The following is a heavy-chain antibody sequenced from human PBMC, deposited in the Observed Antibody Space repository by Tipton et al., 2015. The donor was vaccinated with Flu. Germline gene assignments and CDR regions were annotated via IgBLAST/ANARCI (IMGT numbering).Heavy chain of an antibody. CDR3: ARSIAAPPGMDV. Sequence: SLRLSCAASGFTFSSYEMNWVRQAPGKGLEWVSYISSSGSTIYYADSVKGRFTISRDNAKNSLYLQMNSLRAEDTAVYYCARSIAAPPGMDVWGQGTTVTVSS. CDR2: ISSSGSTI. D-gene: IGHD6-6*01. V-gene: IGHV3-48*03. CDR1: GFTFSSYE. J-gene: IGHJ6*02.